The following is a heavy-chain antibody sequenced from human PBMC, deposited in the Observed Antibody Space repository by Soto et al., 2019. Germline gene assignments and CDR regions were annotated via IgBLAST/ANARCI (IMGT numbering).Heavy chain of an antibody. J-gene: IGHJ4*02. CDR2: ISYDGSNK. V-gene: IGHV3-30-3*01. D-gene: IGHD2-15*01. CDR1: GFTFSSYA. Sequence: ESGGGLVQPGRSLRLSCAASGFTFSSYAMHWGRQTPGKGLEWVAIISYDGSNKYYADSVKGRFTISRDRSKNTLYLQMNSLTAEDTAVYYCAREVEGLDYWGQGTLVTVS. CDR3: AREVEGLDY.